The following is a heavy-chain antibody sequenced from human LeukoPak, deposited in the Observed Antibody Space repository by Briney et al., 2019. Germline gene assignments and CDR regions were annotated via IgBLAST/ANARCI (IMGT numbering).Heavy chain of an antibody. CDR1: GGSISSGSYY. CDR3: ARSPGPDLNYYDTSGSYYFDY. V-gene: IGHV4-61*02. CDR2: LYTSGST. Sequence: NPSETLSLTCTVSGGSISSGSYYWSWIRQPAGKGLEWIGRLYTSGSTNYSPSLKIRVTISVDASKNQFSLRLTSVTAADTAVYYCARSPGPDLNYYDTSGSYYFDYWGQGTLVTVSS. J-gene: IGHJ4*02. D-gene: IGHD3-22*01.